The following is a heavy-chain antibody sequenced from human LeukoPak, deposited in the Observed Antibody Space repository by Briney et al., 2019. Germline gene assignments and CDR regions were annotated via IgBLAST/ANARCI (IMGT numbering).Heavy chain of an antibody. V-gene: IGHV3-7*01. D-gene: IGHD3-22*01. CDR2: IKKDGSEK. CDR1: GFTFSSYW. CDR3: ARDLYRIVVVPHYFDY. J-gene: IGHJ4*02. Sequence: GGSLRLSCAASGFTFSSYWMSWVRQAPGKGLEWVANIKKDGSEKYYVDSVKGRFTISRDNAKNSLYLQMNSLRAVDTAVYYCARDLYRIVVVPHYFDYWGQGTLVTVSS.